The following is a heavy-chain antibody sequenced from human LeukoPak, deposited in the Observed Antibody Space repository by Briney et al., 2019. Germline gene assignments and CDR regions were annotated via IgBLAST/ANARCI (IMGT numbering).Heavy chain of an antibody. V-gene: IGHV3-33*01. CDR3: ARDSGGYYYYGMDV. Sequence: GGSLRLSCAASGFTFSSYGMHWVRQAPGKGLEWVAVIWYDGSNKYYADSVKGRFTISRDNSKNTLYLQMNSLRAEDTAVYYCARDSGGYYYYGMDVWGQGTTVTVSS. CDR1: GFTFSSYG. J-gene: IGHJ6*02. D-gene: IGHD3-10*01. CDR2: IWYDGSNK.